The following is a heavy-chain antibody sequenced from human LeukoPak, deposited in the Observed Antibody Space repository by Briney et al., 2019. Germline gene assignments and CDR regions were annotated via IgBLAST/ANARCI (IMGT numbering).Heavy chain of an antibody. J-gene: IGHJ4*02. CDR2: ISSSSSYI. V-gene: IGHV3-21*04. CDR1: GFTFSSYS. CDR3: AKPIAAADDYFDY. D-gene: IGHD6-13*01. Sequence: PGGSLRLSCAASGFTFSSYSMNWVRQAPGKGLEWVSSISSSSSYIYYADSVKGRFTISRDNAKNSLYLQMNSLRAEDTAVYYCAKPIAAADDYFDYWGQGTLVTVSS.